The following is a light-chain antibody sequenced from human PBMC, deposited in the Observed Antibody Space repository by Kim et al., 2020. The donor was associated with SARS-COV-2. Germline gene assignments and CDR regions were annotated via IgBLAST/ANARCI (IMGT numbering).Light chain of an antibody. CDR3: QQYGGSPAWT. CDR2: GAS. Sequence: LSPGERATLSCRASQSTNYLTWYQQKPGQAPRLLIYGASSRATGIPDRFSGSGSGTDFTLTISRLEAEDFAVYYCQQYGGSPAWTFGQGTKVDIK. CDR1: QSTNY. J-gene: IGKJ1*01. V-gene: IGKV3-20*01.